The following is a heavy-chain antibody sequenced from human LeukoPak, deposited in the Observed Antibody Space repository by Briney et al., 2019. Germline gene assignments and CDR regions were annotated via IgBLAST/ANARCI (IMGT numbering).Heavy chain of an antibody. CDR1: GGSISSSSYY. Sequence: SETLSLTCTVSGGSISSSSYYWSWLRRPPGRGLEWIAYLSHSGSSDSNPSLTSRVTTLVDTSKNQFSLKLTSVTAADTAVYYCARARYANAWYAFDIWGHGTMVTVSS. CDR3: ARARYANAWYAFDI. V-gene: IGHV4-61*01. D-gene: IGHD2-2*01. J-gene: IGHJ3*02. CDR2: LSHSGSS.